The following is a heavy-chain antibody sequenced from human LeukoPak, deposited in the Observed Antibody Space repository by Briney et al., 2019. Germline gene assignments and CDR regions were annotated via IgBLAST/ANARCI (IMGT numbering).Heavy chain of an antibody. CDR3: TREGNWNSYDY. CDR1: GFTFSSHA. V-gene: IGHV3-49*04. D-gene: IGHD1-7*01. J-gene: IGHJ4*02. CDR2: IRSKAYGGTT. Sequence: GGSLRLSCAASGFTFSSHAMSWVRQAPGKGLEWVGFIRSKAYGGTTEYAASVKGRFTISRDDSKSIAYLQMNSLKTEDTAVYYCTREGNWNSYDYWGQGTLVTVSS.